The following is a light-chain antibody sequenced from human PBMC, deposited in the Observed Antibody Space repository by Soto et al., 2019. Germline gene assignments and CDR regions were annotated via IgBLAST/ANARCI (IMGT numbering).Light chain of an antibody. CDR1: QSLVSSDGNTY. Sequence: DVVVTQSPLSLPVTLGQPASISCRSSQSLVSSDGNTYLNWFQQRPGQSPRRLIYKVSDRDSGVPDRFSGSGSGTDFTLKISRVEAEDVGIYYCMQGTHWPWKFGQGTKAEIK. CDR2: KVS. J-gene: IGKJ1*01. CDR3: MQGTHWPWK. V-gene: IGKV2-30*01.